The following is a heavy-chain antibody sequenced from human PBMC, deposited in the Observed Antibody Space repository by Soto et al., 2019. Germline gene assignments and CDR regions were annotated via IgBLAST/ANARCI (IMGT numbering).Heavy chain of an antibody. Sequence: QVQLVESGGGLVKPGGSLRLSCAAYGFTFSDYYMSWSRQAPGKGLEWVSYFSSSSSYTNYADSVKGRFTISRDNANNSLYLQRNSRRAEDTAVYYCARLSYSSSSRYLDYWGQGTLDTVSS. CDR3: ARLSYSSSSRYLDY. D-gene: IGHD6-6*01. J-gene: IGHJ4*02. V-gene: IGHV3-11*06. CDR2: FSSSSSYT. CDR1: GFTFSDYY.